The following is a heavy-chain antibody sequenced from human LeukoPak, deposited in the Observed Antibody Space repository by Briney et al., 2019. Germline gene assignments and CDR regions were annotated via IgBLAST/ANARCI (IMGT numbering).Heavy chain of an antibody. CDR2: INSDGSST. J-gene: IGHJ3*02. CDR3: ARERHSPSPYDYVWGSYLSI. CDR1: GFTFSSYW. Sequence: GGSLRLSCAASGFTFSSYWMHWVRQAPGKGLVWVSRINSDGSSTSYADSVKGRFTISRDNAKNTLYLQMNSLRAEDTAVYYCARERHSPSPYDYVWGSYLSIWGQGTMVTVSS. D-gene: IGHD3-16*02. V-gene: IGHV3-74*01.